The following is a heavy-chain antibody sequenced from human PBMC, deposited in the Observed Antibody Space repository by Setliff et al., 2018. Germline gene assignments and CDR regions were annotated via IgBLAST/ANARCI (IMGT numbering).Heavy chain of an antibody. J-gene: IGHJ5*02. D-gene: IGHD6-13*01. CDR1: GLTFTSKW. CDR2: INGDGGIT. Sequence: GGPLRLSCAASGLTFTSKWMHWVRQAPGKGLVWVSRINGDGGITSYADSVRGRFTISRDSSKNTLYLQMNSLRLEDTAVYYCLVAYTSSWYSSGFDPWGQGTLVTVSS. CDR3: LVAYTSSWYSSGFDP. V-gene: IGHV3-74*01.